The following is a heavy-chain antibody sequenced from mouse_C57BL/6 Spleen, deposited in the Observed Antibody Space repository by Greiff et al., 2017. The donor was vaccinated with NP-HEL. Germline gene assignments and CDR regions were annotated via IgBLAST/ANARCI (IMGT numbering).Heavy chain of an antibody. CDR1: GYTFTEYT. CDR3: ARHEDGNYYGSSGGYFDV. CDR2: FYPGSGSI. J-gene: IGHJ1*03. Sequence: LVKPGASVKLSCKASGYTFTEYTIHWVKQRSGQGLEWIGWFYPGSGSIKYNEKFKDKATLTADKSSSTVYMELSRLTSEDSAVYFCARHEDGNYYGSSGGYFDVWGTGTTVTVSS. D-gene: IGHD1-1*01. V-gene: IGHV1-62-2*01.